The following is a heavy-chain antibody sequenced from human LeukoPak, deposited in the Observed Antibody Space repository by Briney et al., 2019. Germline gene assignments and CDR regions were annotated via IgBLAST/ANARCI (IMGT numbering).Heavy chain of an antibody. Sequence: KAGGSLRLFCAASGLTFSDYYMTWIRPAPGEGVGWVSNSSGSGTTTYSADSVRGRFTVSRDNAKNSVFLYMNSLRAEDTAVYYCAIQITMIVVVPYFDYWGQGTLVTVSS. D-gene: IGHD3-22*01. V-gene: IGHV3-11*04. J-gene: IGHJ4*02. CDR3: AIQITMIVVVPYFDY. CDR1: GLTFSDYY. CDR2: SSGSGTTT.